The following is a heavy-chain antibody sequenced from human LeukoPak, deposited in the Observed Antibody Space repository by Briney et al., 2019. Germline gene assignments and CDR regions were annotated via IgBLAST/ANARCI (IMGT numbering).Heavy chain of an antibody. CDR3: ARAHDYVWGSYPVPSDY. CDR1: GYTFTGYY. V-gene: IGHV1-2*02. CDR2: INPNSGGT. D-gene: IGHD3-16*02. J-gene: IGHJ4*02. Sequence: WASVKVSCKASGYTFTGYYMHWVRQAPGQGLEWMGWINPNSGGTNYAQKFQGRVTMTRDTSISTAYMELSRLRSDDTAVYYCARAHDYVWGSYPVPSDYWGQGTLVTVSS.